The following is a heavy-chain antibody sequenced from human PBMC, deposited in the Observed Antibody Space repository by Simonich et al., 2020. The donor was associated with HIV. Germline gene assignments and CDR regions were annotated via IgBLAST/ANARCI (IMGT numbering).Heavy chain of an antibody. V-gene: IGHV4-39*03. D-gene: IGHD4-17*01. CDR1: GGSISSSSYY. CDR2: IYHGGST. CDR3: YGDYGEYYFDH. J-gene: IGHJ4*02. Sequence: QLQLQESGPGLVKPSETLSLTCTVSGGSISSSSYYWGWIRQPPGKGLEWIGSIYHGGSTYYNPSLKSRLTISVDTSKNQFSLKMSSLTAADTAVYYCYGDYGEYYFDHWSQGTLVTVSS.